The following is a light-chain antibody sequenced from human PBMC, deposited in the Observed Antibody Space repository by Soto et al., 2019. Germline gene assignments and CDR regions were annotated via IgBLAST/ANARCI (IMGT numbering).Light chain of an antibody. CDR1: RSNIGAGYD. CDR2: DNS. CDR3: HSYDVSLRGPA. V-gene: IGLV1-40*01. J-gene: IGLJ2*01. Sequence: QSVLTQPPSLSGAPGQRVTISCTGSRSNIGAGYDVHWYQHFPGTAPKVLIFDNSNRPSGVPDRFSGSKSGTSDSLAITGLQAEDEAVYYCHSYDVSLRGPAFGGGTKVTVL.